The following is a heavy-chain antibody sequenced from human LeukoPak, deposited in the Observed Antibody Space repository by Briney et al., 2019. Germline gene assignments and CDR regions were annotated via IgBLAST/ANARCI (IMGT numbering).Heavy chain of an antibody. CDR2: IKQDGSEK. CDR1: GFIFSSYW. V-gene: IGHV3-7*03. CDR3: ASHPRHDYGDYGLDY. Sequence: GGSLRLSCAASGFIFSSYWMSWVRQAPGKGLEWVANIKQDGSEKYYVDSVKGRFTISRDNAKNSLYLQMNSLRAEDTAVYYCASHPRHDYGDYGLDYWGQGTLATVSS. D-gene: IGHD4-17*01. J-gene: IGHJ4*02.